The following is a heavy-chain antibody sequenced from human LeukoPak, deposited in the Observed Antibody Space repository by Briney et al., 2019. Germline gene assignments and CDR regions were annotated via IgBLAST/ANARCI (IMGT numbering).Heavy chain of an antibody. V-gene: IGHV4-34*01. CDR2: INHSGST. J-gene: IGHJ5*02. CDR1: GGSFSGYY. D-gene: IGHD2-15*01. CDR3: SRDPYCSGGSCYLGWFDP. Sequence: SETLSLTCAVYGGSFSGYYWRWIRQPPGKGREWMGEINHSGSTNYNPSLKSRVTISVDTSKNQFSLKLRSVTAADKAVYYCSRDPYCSGGSCYLGWFDPGGRGTLVTVS.